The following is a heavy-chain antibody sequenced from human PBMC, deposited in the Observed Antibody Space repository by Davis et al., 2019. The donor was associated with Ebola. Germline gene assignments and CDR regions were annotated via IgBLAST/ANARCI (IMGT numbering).Heavy chain of an antibody. D-gene: IGHD3-10*01. CDR2: ISSSSSTI. J-gene: IGHJ6*04. CDR3: TTDRDPDSQLLWFGESPYYYDGMDV. CDR1: GFTFSSYS. Sequence: GESLKISCAASGFTFSSYSMNWVRQAPGKGLEWVSYISSSSSTIYYADSVKGRFTISRDNAKNSLYLQMNSLRDEDTAVYYCTTDRDPDSQLLWFGESPYYYDGMDVWGKGTTVTVSS. V-gene: IGHV3-48*02.